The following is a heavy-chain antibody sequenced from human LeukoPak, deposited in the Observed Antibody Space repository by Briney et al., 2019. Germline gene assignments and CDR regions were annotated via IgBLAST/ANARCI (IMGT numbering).Heavy chain of an antibody. Sequence: ASVKVSCKASGYTFTGYYMHRVRQAPGQGLEWMGIINPSGGSTSYAQKFQGRVTMTRDTSTSTVYMELSSLRSEDTAVYYCAFVAGDSSGSDYWGQGTLVTVSS. D-gene: IGHD3-22*01. CDR1: GYTFTGYY. V-gene: IGHV1-46*01. CDR3: AFVAGDSSGSDY. J-gene: IGHJ4*02. CDR2: INPSGGST.